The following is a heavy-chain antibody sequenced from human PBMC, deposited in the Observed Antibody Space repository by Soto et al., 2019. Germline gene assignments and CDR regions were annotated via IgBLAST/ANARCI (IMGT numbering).Heavy chain of an antibody. CDR3: ATGGIAARAYYYYGMDV. CDR2: IIPIFGTA. J-gene: IGHJ6*02. Sequence: SVKVSCKASGGTFSSYAIIWVRQAPGQGLEWMGGIIPIFGTANYAQKFQGRVTITADKSTSTAYMELSSLRSEDTAVYYCATGGIAARAYYYYGMDVWGQGTTVTVSS. D-gene: IGHD6-6*01. CDR1: GGTFSSYA. V-gene: IGHV1-69*06.